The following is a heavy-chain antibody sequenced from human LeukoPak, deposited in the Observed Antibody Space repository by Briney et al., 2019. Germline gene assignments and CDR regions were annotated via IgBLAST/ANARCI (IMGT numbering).Heavy chain of an antibody. CDR3: ARVRGYGSGSYPRPFDY. CDR1: GFTFDDYA. D-gene: IGHD3-10*01. Sequence: GGSLRLSCAASGFTFDDYAMHWVRQAPGKGLEWVSGISWNSGSIGYADSVKGRFTISRDNAKNSLYLQMNSLRAEDTAVYYCARVRGYGSGSYPRPFDYWGQGTLVTVSS. V-gene: IGHV3-9*01. CDR2: ISWNSGSI. J-gene: IGHJ4*02.